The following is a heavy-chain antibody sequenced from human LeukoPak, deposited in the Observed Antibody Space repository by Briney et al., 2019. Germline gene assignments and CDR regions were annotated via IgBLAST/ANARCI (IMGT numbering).Heavy chain of an antibody. V-gene: IGHV4-34*01. CDR3: AREPYGGYASYYFDY. J-gene: IGHJ4*02. CDR1: GGSFSGYY. Sequence: SETLSLTCAVYGGSFSGYYWSWIRQPPGKGLEWIGEINHSGSTNYNPSLKSRVTISVDTSKNQFSLKLSSVTAADTAVYYCAREPYGGYASYYFDYWGQGTLVTVSS. D-gene: IGHD5-12*01. CDR2: INHSGST.